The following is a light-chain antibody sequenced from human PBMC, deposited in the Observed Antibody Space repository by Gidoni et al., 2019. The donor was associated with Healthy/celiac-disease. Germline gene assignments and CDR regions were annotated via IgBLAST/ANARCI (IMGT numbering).Light chain of an antibody. CDR3: QTWGTGSVV. J-gene: IGLJ2*01. CDR1: SGPSSYA. V-gene: IGLV4-69*01. CDR2: LNSDGSH. Sequence: QLVLTQSPSASASLGASVKLTCTLSSGPSSYAIAWHQQQPEKGPRYLMKLNSDGSHSKGDGIPDRFSGSSSGAERYLTISSLQSEDEADYYCQTWGTGSVVFGGGTKLTVL.